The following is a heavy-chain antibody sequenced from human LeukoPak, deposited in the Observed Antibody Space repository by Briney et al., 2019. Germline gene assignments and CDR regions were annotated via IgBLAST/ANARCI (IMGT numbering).Heavy chain of an antibody. D-gene: IGHD5-18*01. CDR2: ISWNSGSI. Sequence: GGSLRLSCAASGFTFDDYAMHWVRPAPGKGLEWVSGISWNSGSIGYADSVKGRFTISRDNAKNSLYLQMNSLRADDTALYYCAKDTRGYSYGSYFDYWGQGTLVTVSS. CDR3: AKDTRGYSYGSYFDY. V-gene: IGHV3-9*01. J-gene: IGHJ4*02. CDR1: GFTFDDYA.